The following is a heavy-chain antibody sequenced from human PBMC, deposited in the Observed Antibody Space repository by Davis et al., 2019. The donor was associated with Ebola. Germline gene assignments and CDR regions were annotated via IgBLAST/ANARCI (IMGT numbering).Heavy chain of an antibody. CDR3: AKRITFGEVIVSFTHNYFDY. Sequence: GGSLRLSCAASGFTFSSYAMSWVRQAPGKGLEWVSAISGSGGSTYYADSVKGRFTISRDNSKNTLYLQMNSLRAEDTAVYYCAKRITFGEVIVSFTHNYFDYWGQGTLVTVSS. V-gene: IGHV3-23*01. D-gene: IGHD3-16*02. CDR2: ISGSGGST. CDR1: GFTFSSYA. J-gene: IGHJ4*02.